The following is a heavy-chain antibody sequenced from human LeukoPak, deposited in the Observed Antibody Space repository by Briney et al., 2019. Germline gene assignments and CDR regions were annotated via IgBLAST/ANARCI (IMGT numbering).Heavy chain of an antibody. J-gene: IGHJ6*02. CDR2: TSFEGSVK. CDR3: ATVGCSGGSCPPDYYGMDV. D-gene: IGHD2-15*01. CDR1: GFTFSSYA. Sequence: PGGSLRLSCAASGFTFSSYAMHWVRQAPGNGLEWVAVTSFEGSVKYYADSVRGRFTISRDNSKNTLYLQMNSLRAEDTAVYYCATVGCSGGSCPPDYYGMDVWGQGTTVTVSS. V-gene: IGHV3-30*04.